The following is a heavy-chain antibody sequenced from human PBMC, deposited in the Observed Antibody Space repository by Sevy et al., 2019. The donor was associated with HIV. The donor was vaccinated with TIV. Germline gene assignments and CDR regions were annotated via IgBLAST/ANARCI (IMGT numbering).Heavy chain of an antibody. D-gene: IGHD2-2*01. CDR3: ARGGCSSTRCYQVGDWFDS. V-gene: IGHV3-7*01. CDR1: GFIFSSYW. J-gene: IGHJ5*01. Sequence: GGSLRLSCAASGFIFSSYWMSWVRQAPGKGLEWVANINQDGSEKHYADSVKGRFSNSRDNAKNSLYVQMKSLRADDTAVYYWARGGCSSTRCYQVGDWFDSWGQGALVTVSS. CDR2: INQDGSEK.